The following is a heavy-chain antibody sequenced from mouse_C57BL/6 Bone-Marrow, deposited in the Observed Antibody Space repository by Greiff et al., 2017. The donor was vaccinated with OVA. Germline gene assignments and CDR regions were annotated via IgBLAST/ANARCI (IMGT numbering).Heavy chain of an antibody. CDR3: ARMWDDYDVAWFAY. J-gene: IGHJ3*01. D-gene: IGHD2-4*01. V-gene: IGHV8-8*01. Sequence: QVTLKESGPGILQPSQTLSLTCSFSGFSLSTLGMGVGWIRQPSGKGLEWLAHIWWDDDKYYNPALKSRLTISKDTSKNQVFLKIANVDTADTATYYCARMWDDYDVAWFAYWGQGTLVTVSA. CDR1: GFSLSTLGMG. CDR2: IWWDDDK.